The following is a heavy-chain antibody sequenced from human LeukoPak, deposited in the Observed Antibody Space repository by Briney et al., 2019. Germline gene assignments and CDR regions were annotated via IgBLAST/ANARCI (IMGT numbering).Heavy chain of an antibody. Sequence: GGSLRLSCAASGFTFSDYYMSWIRQAPGKGLEWVSYISSSGSTIYYAASVKGRSTISRDNAKNSLYLPMNSLRAEDTAVYYCANPRYSYGSDAFDIWGQGTMVTVSS. V-gene: IGHV3-11*04. CDR2: ISSSGSTI. CDR1: GFTFSDYY. CDR3: ANPRYSYGSDAFDI. D-gene: IGHD5-18*01. J-gene: IGHJ3*02.